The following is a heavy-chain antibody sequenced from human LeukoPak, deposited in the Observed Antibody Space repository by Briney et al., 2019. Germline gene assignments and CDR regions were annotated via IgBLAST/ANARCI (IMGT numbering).Heavy chain of an antibody. D-gene: IGHD6-13*01. CDR2: TYYRSRWYS. CDR3: ARDRTAATGISNGMDV. Sequence: SQTLSLTCAISGDSVSSSSAAWNWIRQSPSRGLEWLGRTYYRSRWYSFYAVSVKSRISIKPDTPKSQFSLQLNSMTPEDTAVYYCARDRTAATGISNGMDVWGQGTTVTVSS. V-gene: IGHV6-1*01. J-gene: IGHJ6*02. CDR1: GDSVSSSSAA.